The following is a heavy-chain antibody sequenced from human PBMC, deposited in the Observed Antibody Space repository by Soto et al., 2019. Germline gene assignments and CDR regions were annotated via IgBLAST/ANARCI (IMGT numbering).Heavy chain of an antibody. CDR3: ARIEGRRWLRDDAFDI. J-gene: IGHJ3*02. Sequence: SVKVSCKASGYTFTHHYIHWVRQAPGQGLEWMGGIIPIFGTANYAQKFQGRVTITADESTSTAYMELSSLRSEDTAVYYCARIEGRRWLRDDAFDIWGQGTMVTVSS. V-gene: IGHV1-69*13. CDR1: GYTFTHHY. D-gene: IGHD5-12*01. CDR2: IIPIFGTA.